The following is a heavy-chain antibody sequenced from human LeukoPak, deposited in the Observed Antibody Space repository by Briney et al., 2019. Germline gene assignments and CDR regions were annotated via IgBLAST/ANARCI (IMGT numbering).Heavy chain of an antibody. Sequence: SVKVSCKVSGGTFSSYAISWVRQAPGQGLEWMGGIIPIFGTTNYAQKFQGRVTITADKSTSTAYMELSSLRSEDTAVYYCARVEDYYDSSGYYPIWGQGTMVTVSS. J-gene: IGHJ3*02. D-gene: IGHD3-22*01. V-gene: IGHV1-69*06. CDR1: GGTFSSYA. CDR2: IIPIFGTT. CDR3: ARVEDYYDSSGYYPI.